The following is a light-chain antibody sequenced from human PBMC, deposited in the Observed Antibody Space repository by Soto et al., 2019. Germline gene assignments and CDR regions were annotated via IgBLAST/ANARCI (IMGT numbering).Light chain of an antibody. Sequence: DIQMTQSPSSLSASVGDSVTISCRASQNIMSYLNWFQQKPGKAPKLLIYAASTLQSGVPSRFSGSGSGTDFTLTISCLQSEDFATYYCQQYYSYPLTFGGGTKVDIK. J-gene: IGKJ4*01. V-gene: IGKV1-39*01. CDR2: AAS. CDR3: QQYYSYPLT. CDR1: QNIMSY.